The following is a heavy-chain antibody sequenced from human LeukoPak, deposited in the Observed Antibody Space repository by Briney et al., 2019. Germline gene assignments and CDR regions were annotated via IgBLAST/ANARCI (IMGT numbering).Heavy chain of an antibody. V-gene: IGHV4-34*01. Sequence: SETLSLTCAVYGGSFSGYYWSWIRQPPGKGLEWIGEINHSGSTNYNPSLKSRVTISVDTSKNQFSLKLSSVTAADTAVYYCAGGRFSPTEIDYWGQGTLVTVSS. J-gene: IGHJ4*02. D-gene: IGHD2/OR15-2a*01. CDR1: GGSFSGYY. CDR2: INHSGST. CDR3: AGGRFSPTEIDY.